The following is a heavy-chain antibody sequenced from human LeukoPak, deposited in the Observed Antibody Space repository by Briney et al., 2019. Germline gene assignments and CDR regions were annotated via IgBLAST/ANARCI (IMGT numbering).Heavy chain of an antibody. CDR1: GYTFISYG. J-gene: IGHJ6*02. Sequence: ASVNVSCKASGYTFISYGISWVRQAPGQGREWMGWISAYNGNTNYAQKLQGRVTMTTDTSTSTAYMELRSLRSDDTAVYYCARSKRICSGGSCYRSPEYYYYGMDVWGQGTTVTVSS. CDR3: ARSKRICSGGSCYRSPEYYYYGMDV. CDR2: ISAYNGNT. D-gene: IGHD2-15*01. V-gene: IGHV1-18*01.